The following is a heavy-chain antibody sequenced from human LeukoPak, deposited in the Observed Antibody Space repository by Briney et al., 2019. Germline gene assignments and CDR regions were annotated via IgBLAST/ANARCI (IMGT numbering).Heavy chain of an antibody. CDR1: GFTFDDYA. CDR3: AKGSVDTAIVNDAFDI. Sequence: GGSLRLSCAASGFTFDDYAMHWVRQAPGKGLEWVSGMSWKRGGIGYADSVRGRFTSSRDNAKHSLYLQMNSLRAADMALYYCAKGSVDTAIVNDAFDIWGQGTMVTVSS. D-gene: IGHD5-18*01. V-gene: IGHV3-9*03. J-gene: IGHJ3*02. CDR2: MSWKRGGI.